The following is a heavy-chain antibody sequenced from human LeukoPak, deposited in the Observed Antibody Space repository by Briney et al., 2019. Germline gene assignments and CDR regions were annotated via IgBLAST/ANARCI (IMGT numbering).Heavy chain of an antibody. J-gene: IGHJ6*02. D-gene: IGHD2-8*01. Sequence: ASVKVSCKASGYNFITYYMHWGREAPGQGLEWMGIINPSGGSTSYAQKFQDRVTMTRDTSMSTAYMELSSLKSEDTAVYYCAREDVVLVDAVRYYYYGMDVWGQGTTV. CDR1: GYNFITYY. V-gene: IGHV1-46*01. CDR2: INPSGGST. CDR3: AREDVVLVDAVRYYYYGMDV.